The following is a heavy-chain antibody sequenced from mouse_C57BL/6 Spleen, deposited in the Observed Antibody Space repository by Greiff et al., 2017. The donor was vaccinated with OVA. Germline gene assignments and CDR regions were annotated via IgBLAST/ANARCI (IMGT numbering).Heavy chain of an antibody. CDR3: ASRGGSSYRFAY. V-gene: IGHV2-6*01. D-gene: IGHD1-1*01. Sequence: QVQLKESGPGLVAPSQSLSITCTVSGFSLTSYGVDWVRQSPGKGLEWLGVIWGVGGTNYNSALKSRLSISKDNSTSQVFLKMNSLQTDDTAMYYCASRGGSSYRFAYWGQGTLVTVSA. CDR1: GFSLTSYG. J-gene: IGHJ3*01. CDR2: IWGVGGT.